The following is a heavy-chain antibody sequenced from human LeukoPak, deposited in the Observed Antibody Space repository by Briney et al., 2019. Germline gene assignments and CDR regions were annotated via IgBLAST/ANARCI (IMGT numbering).Heavy chain of an antibody. J-gene: IGHJ4*02. V-gene: IGHV5-51*01. CDR3: ARPDYFATHD. CDR1: GYNFPKSW. D-gene: IGHD2/OR15-2a*01. Sequence: GESLKISCKASGYNFPKSWIGWVRQMPGKGLEWMAIVYPDDSRTKYSPSFQGQVTISAGKSINTAYLQWSSLRASDTAMYYCARPDYFATHDRGQGTLVTVSS. CDR2: VYPDDSRT.